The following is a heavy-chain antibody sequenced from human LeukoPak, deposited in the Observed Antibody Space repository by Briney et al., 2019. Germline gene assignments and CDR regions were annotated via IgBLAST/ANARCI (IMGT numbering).Heavy chain of an antibody. D-gene: IGHD2-2*01. CDR2: IKQDGSEK. CDR1: GFTFSSYG. V-gene: IGHV3-7*01. J-gene: IGHJ6*03. CDR3: ARVVGYCSSTSCPEGYYYMDV. Sequence: PGRSLRLSCAASGFTFSSYGMHWVRQAPGKGLEWVANIKQDGSEKYYVDSVKGRFTISRDNAKNSLYLQMNSLRAEDTAVYYCARVVGYCSSTSCPEGYYYMDVWGKGTTVTVSS.